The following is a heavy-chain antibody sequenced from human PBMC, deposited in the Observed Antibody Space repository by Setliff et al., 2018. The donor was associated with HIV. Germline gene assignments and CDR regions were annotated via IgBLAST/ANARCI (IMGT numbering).Heavy chain of an antibody. CDR3: ATVDGTRYLDY. V-gene: IGHV4-38-2*01. Sequence: TLSLTCAVSGYSIRSGYYWGWIRQSPGKGQEWIGTMFRTGTSYYNPSLTSRVTISQDTSKNQFSLELTSVTAADTAVYYCATVDGTRYLDYWGQGKLVTVSS. D-gene: IGHD1-1*01. CDR1: GYSIRSGYY. CDR2: MFRTGTS. J-gene: IGHJ4*02.